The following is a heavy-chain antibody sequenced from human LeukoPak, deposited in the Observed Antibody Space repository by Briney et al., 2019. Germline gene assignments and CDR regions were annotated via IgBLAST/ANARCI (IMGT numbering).Heavy chain of an antibody. Sequence: GGSLRLSCAASGFIFSSYAMSWVRQAPGKGLEWVSYGGSGGSTYYADSVKGRFTVSRDNSKSTLYLQMNSLTTEDTAVYYCAKMRGQYYHSYYMDAWGKGTTVTVSS. CDR1: GFIFSSYA. CDR3: AKMRGQYYHSYYMDA. J-gene: IGHJ6*03. CDR2: GGSGGST. V-gene: IGHV3-23*01.